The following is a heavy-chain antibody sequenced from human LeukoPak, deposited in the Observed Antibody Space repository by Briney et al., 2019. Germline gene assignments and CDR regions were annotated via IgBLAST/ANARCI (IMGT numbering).Heavy chain of an antibody. Sequence: GESLKISCKGSGYSFTSYWIGWVRPMPGKGLEWMGIIYPGGSDTRYSPFFQGQVTISADKSISTAYLQWSSLKASDTAMYYCARHRNPYCSSTSCYAFDIWGQGTMVTVSS. D-gene: IGHD2-2*01. CDR2: IYPGGSDT. CDR1: GYSFTSYW. J-gene: IGHJ3*02. CDR3: ARHRNPYCSSTSCYAFDI. V-gene: IGHV5-51*01.